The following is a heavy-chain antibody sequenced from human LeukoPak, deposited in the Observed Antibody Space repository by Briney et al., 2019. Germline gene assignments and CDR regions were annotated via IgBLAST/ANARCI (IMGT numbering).Heavy chain of an antibody. V-gene: IGHV4-39*07. J-gene: IGHJ4*02. CDR2: IYYSGST. CDR3: ARDREAVWDY. Sequence: SETLSLTCTVSGGSISSSSYYWGWIRQPPGKGLEWTGSIYYSGSTYYNPSLKSRVTISVDTSKNQFSLKLSSATAADTAVYYCARDREAVWDYWGQGTLVTVSS. D-gene: IGHD3-16*01. CDR1: GGSISSSSYY.